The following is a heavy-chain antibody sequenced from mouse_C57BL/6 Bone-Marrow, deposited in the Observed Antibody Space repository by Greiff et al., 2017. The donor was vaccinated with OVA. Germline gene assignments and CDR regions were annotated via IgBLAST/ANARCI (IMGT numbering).Heavy chain of an antibody. CDR1: GFTFSDYG. Sequence: EVMLVESGGGLVKPGGSLKLSCAASGFTFSDYGMYWVRQAPEKGLEWVAYISSGSSTIYYADTVKGRFTISRDNAKNTLFLQMTSLRSEDTAMYYCARGFAYWGQGTLVTVSA. V-gene: IGHV5-17*01. J-gene: IGHJ3*01. CDR2: ISSGSSTI. CDR3: ARGFAY.